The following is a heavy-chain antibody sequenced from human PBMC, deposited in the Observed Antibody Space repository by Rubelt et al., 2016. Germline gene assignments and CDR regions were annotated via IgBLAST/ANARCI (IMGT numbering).Heavy chain of an antibody. CDR2: TFYSGTS. CDR1: GGSISSGTYF. J-gene: IGHJ3*02. CDR3: ARDDNGFDI. V-gene: IGHV4-39*02. Sequence: LQLQESGPGLVNPSETLSLTCTVSGGSISSGTYFWGYIRQPPGKGLEWIGSTFYSGTSYYTPSLKSLVIISMDTSKNQFSLKLRSVTAADTALYYCARDDNGFDIWGQGTMVTVSS.